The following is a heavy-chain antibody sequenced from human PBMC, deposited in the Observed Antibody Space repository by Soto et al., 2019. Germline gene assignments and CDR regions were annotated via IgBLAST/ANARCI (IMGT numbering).Heavy chain of an antibody. J-gene: IGHJ3*02. V-gene: IGHV4-31*03. D-gene: IGHD4-17*01. Sequence: SETLSLTCTVSGGSISSGGYYWSWIRQHPGKGLEWIGYIYHSGTTYYNPSLKSRVTISVDTSKNQFSLKLSSVTAADTAVYYCARVGIDYGGNSHAFDIWGQRTMVTVSS. CDR2: IYHSGTT. CDR1: GGSISSGGYY. CDR3: ARVGIDYGGNSHAFDI.